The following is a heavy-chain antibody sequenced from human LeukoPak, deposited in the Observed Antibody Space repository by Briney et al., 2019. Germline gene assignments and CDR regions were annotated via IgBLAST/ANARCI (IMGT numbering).Heavy chain of an antibody. CDR2: IIPIFGTA. CDR3: ARASSSWSTAFDY. V-gene: IGHV1-69*13. D-gene: IGHD6-13*01. CDR1: GGTSSSYA. Sequence: SVKDSCKASGGTSSSYAISWVRQAPGQGLEWMGGIIPIFGTANYAQKFQGRVTITADESTSTAYMELSSLRSEDTAVYYCARASSSWSTAFDYWGQGTLVTVSS. J-gene: IGHJ4*02.